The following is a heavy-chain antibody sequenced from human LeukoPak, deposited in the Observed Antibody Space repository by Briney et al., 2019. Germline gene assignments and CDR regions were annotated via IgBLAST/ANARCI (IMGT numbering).Heavy chain of an antibody. CDR1: GFTFSTYS. D-gene: IGHD3-22*01. CDR3: AKRADSSAHSFDY. V-gene: IGHV3-48*04. J-gene: IGHJ4*02. Sequence: GGSLRLSCAASGFTFSTYSMNWVRQAPGKGLEWVSYISSSSRTMYYADSVKGRFTISRDNAKNSLYLQMDSLRVEDTAVYYCAKRADSSAHSFDYWGQGTLVTVSS. CDR2: ISSSSRTM.